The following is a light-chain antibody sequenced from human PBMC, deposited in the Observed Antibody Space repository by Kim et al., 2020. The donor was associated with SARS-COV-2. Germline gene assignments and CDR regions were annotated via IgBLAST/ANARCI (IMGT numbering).Light chain of an antibody. CDR3: CSYAGSYSLV. V-gene: IGLV2-11*03. J-gene: IGLJ3*02. CDR1: SIDVGAYKF. Sequence: GQAVTIPCHGTSIDVGAYKFVAWYQQHPGEAPKVVIFDVNKRPSGIPDRFSGSKSGKTASLTISGVQAEDEAEYHCCSYAGSYSLVFGGGTQLTVL. CDR2: DVN.